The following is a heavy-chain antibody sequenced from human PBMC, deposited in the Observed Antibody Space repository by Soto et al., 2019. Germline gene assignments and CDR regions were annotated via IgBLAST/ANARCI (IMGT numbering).Heavy chain of an antibody. CDR3: ARSRGYDFWSGLNWFDP. CDR2: IYYSGST. J-gene: IGHJ5*02. D-gene: IGHD3-3*01. V-gene: IGHV4-59*08. Sequence: ETLSLTCTVSGGSISSYYWSWIRQPPGKGLEWIGYIYYSGSTNYNPSLKSRVTISVDTSKNQFSLKLSSVTAADTAVYYCARSRGYDFWSGLNWFDPWGQGTLVTVSS. CDR1: GGSISSYY.